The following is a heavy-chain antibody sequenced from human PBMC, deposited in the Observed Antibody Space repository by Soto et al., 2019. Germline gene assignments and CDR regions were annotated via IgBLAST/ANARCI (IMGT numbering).Heavy chain of an antibody. Sequence: PSETLSLTCAVYGGSFSGYYWTWIRQPPGTGLEWIGEINHSGSTNYNPSLKSRVTISVDTSKNQFSLKLTSVTAADTAVYYCARSMTTVTTNDYWGQGSLVTVSS. CDR1: GGSFSGYY. V-gene: IGHV4-34*01. CDR3: ARSMTTVTTNDY. J-gene: IGHJ4*02. D-gene: IGHD4-17*01. CDR2: INHSGST.